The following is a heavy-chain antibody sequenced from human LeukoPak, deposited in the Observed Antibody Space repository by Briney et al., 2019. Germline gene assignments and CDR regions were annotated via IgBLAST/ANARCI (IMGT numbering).Heavy chain of an antibody. CDR1: GGSFSGHY. CDR3: ARDRYCSSTSCRPEHYYFDY. Sequence: SETLSLTCAVYGGSFSGHYWTWIRQPPGKGLEWIGEINHSGSTNYNPSLKSRVTISVDTSKNQFSLKVSSVTAEDTAVYYCARDRYCSSTSCRPEHYYFDYWGQGTLVTVSS. D-gene: IGHD2-2*01. V-gene: IGHV4-34*01. J-gene: IGHJ4*02. CDR2: INHSGST.